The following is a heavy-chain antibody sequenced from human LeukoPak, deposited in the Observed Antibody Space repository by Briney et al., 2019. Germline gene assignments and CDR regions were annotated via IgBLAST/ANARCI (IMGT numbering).Heavy chain of an antibody. J-gene: IGHJ5*02. CDR3: ARDYYMGIVDQ. D-gene: IGHD3-22*01. CDR2: ISKDGSTS. CDR1: GFTFSNHW. V-gene: IGHV3-74*01. Sequence: GGSLRLSREASGFTFSNHWMHWVRQAPGKGLVWVSVISKDGSTSIYADSVRGRLTISRDNAKNTLYLQMNSLRVEDTSVYYCARDYYMGIVDQWGQGTRVTVSS.